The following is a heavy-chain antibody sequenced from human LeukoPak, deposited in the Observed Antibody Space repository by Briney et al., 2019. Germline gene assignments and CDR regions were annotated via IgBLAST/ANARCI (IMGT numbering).Heavy chain of an antibody. Sequence: PGGSLRLSCAASGFTYSSYWMHWVRQAPGKGLVWVSRINTDGSTTNYADSVKGRFTISRDNAKNTLCLQMNSLRGEDTAVYYCARDRQYGMDVWGQGTTVTVSS. V-gene: IGHV3-74*01. CDR3: ARDRQYGMDV. J-gene: IGHJ6*02. CDR1: GFTYSSYW. CDR2: INTDGSTT.